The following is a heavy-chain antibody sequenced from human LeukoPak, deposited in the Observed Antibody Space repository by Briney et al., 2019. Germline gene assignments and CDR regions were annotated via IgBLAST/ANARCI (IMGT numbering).Heavy chain of an antibody. CDR3: AKDRWTTPGGGGYFPD. J-gene: IGHJ4*02. V-gene: IGHV3-23*01. CDR1: GFTFSNYA. CDR2: MDGGAGNT. D-gene: IGHD3-22*01. Sequence: GGSLRLSCAASGFTFSNYAMSWVRQAPGKGLEWVSAMDGGAGNTYYADSVRGRFTISRVNSKNALYLQMNGLRVDDTAIYFCAKDRWTTPGGGGYFPDWGQGTLVTGSS.